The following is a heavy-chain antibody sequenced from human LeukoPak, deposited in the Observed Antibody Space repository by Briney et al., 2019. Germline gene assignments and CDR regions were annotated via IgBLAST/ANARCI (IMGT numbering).Heavy chain of an antibody. Sequence: PSETLSLTCAVYGGSFSGYYWSWIRQPPGKGLEWIGEINHSGSTNYNPSLKSRVTISVDTSKNQFSLKLSSVTAADTAVYYCASSYDSSGDYYYYCGMDVWGQGTTVTVSS. V-gene: IGHV4-34*01. CDR3: ASSYDSSGDYYYYCGMDV. J-gene: IGHJ6*02. D-gene: IGHD3-22*01. CDR1: GGSFSGYY. CDR2: INHSGST.